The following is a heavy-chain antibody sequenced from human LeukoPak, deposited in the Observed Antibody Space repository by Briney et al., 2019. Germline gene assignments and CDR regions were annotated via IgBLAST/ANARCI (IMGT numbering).Heavy chain of an antibody. J-gene: IGHJ4*02. CDR3: ASPIKRGYSYVLDY. V-gene: IGHV3-21*01. D-gene: IGHD5-18*01. CDR2: ISSSSSYI. CDR1: GFTFSSYS. Sequence: KPGGSLRLSCAASGFTFSSYSMNWVRQAPGKGLEWVSSISSSSSYIYYADSVKGRFTISRDNAKNSLYLQMNSLRAEDTAVYYCASPIKRGYSYVLDYWGQGTLVTVSS.